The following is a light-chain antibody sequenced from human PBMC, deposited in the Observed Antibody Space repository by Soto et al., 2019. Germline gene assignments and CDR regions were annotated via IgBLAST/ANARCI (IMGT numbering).Light chain of an antibody. V-gene: IGLV2-8*01. CDR2: EVT. Sequence: QSALTQPPSASGSPGQSVTISCTGTSSDVGGHNYVSWYQQRPGKAPKLIIYEVTQRPSGVSDRFSGYKSGNTATLTVSGLQAEDEADYHCSSYAGINTLVFGGGTKLTVL. CDR3: SSYAGINTLV. CDR1: SSDVGGHNY. J-gene: IGLJ2*01.